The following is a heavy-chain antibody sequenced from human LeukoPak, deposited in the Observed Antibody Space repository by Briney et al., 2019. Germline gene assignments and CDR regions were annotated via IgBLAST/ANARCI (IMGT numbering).Heavy chain of an antibody. CDR2: ISSGGSTI. CDR1: GFSFSDYE. J-gene: IGHJ4*02. D-gene: IGHD6-19*01. CDR3: ARRSSGRHYYFDY. Sequence: HSGGSLSLSCAASGFSFSDYEMNWVRQAPGKGLEWVSYISSGGSTIYYADSVKGRFTISGDNAKNSLYLQMNSLRTEDTTVYYCARRSSGRHYYFDYWGQGTLVTVSS. V-gene: IGHV3-48*03.